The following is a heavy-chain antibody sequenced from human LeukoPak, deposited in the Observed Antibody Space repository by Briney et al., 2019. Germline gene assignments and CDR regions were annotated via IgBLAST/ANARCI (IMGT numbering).Heavy chain of an antibody. J-gene: IGHJ4*02. Sequence: EASVKVSCKASGGTFSSYAISWVRQAPGQGLEWMGGIIPIFGTANYAQKFQGRVTITADESTSTAYMELSSLRSEDTAVYYCATIAVAGVEFDYWGQGTLVTVSS. V-gene: IGHV1-69*13. CDR3: ATIAVAGVEFDY. CDR1: GGTFSSYA. CDR2: IIPIFGTA. D-gene: IGHD6-19*01.